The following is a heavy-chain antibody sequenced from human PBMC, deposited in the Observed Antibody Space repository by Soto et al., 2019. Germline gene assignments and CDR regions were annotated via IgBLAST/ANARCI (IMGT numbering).Heavy chain of an antibody. Sequence: SETLSLTCTFSGGSTSSSLYQWVWIRKPPGKGLEWIGTLYSSRDTYYNPSLKSRVTISADTSQNQFSLDLTSVTATDTAVYFCARHPGYCSGGSCNGQYTLDVWGQGTTVTVSS. CDR2: LYSSRDT. CDR1: GGSTSSSLYQ. J-gene: IGHJ6*02. D-gene: IGHD2-15*01. V-gene: IGHV4-39*01. CDR3: ARHPGYCSGGSCNGQYTLDV.